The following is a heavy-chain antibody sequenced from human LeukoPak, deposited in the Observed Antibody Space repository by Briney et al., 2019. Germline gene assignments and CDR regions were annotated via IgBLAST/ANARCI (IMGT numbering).Heavy chain of an antibody. CDR2: IYYSGST. Sequence: SETLSLTCTVSGGSISSSSYYWGWIRQPPGKGLEWIGSIYYSGSTYYNPSLKSRVTISVDTSKNQFSLKLSSVTAADTAVYYCARQRYSSGFDFDYWGQGTLVTVSS. CDR3: ARQRYSSGFDFDY. CDR1: GGSISSSSYY. D-gene: IGHD6-19*01. V-gene: IGHV4-39*01. J-gene: IGHJ4*02.